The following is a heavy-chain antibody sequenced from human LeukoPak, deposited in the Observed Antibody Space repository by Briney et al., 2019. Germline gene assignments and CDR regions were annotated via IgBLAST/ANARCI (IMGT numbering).Heavy chain of an antibody. CDR2: IYPGDSDT. V-gene: IGHV5-51*01. CDR1: GYSFTSYW. CDR3: ARLGSTSPYYYYYYGMDV. J-gene: IGHJ6*02. D-gene: IGHD2-2*01. Sequence: GESLKISCKGSGYSFTSYWIGWVRPMPGKGLEWMGIIYPGDSDTRYSPSFQGQVTISADKSISTAYLQWSSLKASDTAMYYCARLGSTSPYYYYYYGMDVWGQGTTVSVSS.